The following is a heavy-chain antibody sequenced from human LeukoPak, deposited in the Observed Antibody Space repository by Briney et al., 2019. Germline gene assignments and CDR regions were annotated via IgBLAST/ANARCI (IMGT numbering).Heavy chain of an antibody. J-gene: IGHJ4*02. V-gene: IGHV5-51*01. CDR2: IYPGDSDT. CDR1: GSRFTSYW. Sequence: GESLQISCQGSGSRFTSYWIGWVRQMPGKGLEWMGIIYPGDSDTRYSPSFQGQVTISADKSISTAYLQWSSLKASDTAMYYCATSITFGGVIVLDYWGQGTLVTVSS. CDR3: ATSITFGGVIVLDY. D-gene: IGHD3-16*02.